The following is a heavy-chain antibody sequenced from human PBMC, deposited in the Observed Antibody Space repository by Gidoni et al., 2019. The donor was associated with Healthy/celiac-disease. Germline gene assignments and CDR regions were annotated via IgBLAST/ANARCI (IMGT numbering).Heavy chain of an antibody. V-gene: IGHV3-9*01. Sequence: EVQLVESVGGLVQPGRSLRLSCAASGFTFDDYAMHWVRQAPGKGLEWVSGISWNSGSIGYADSVKGRFTIYRDNAKNSLYLQMNSLRAEDTALYYCAKALWKAVTKGAFDIWGQGTMVTVSS. CDR3: AKALWKAVTKGAFDI. CDR2: ISWNSGSI. D-gene: IGHD4-17*01. J-gene: IGHJ3*02. CDR1: GFTFDDYA.